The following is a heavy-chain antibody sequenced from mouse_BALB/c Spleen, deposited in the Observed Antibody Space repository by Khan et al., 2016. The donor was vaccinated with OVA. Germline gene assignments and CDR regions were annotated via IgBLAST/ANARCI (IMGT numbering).Heavy chain of an antibody. V-gene: IGHV3-5*02. Sequence: EVKLLESGPGLVKPSQTVSLTCTVTGISITSGNYRWSWIRQFPGNKLEWIGNIYYSGTVTYNPSLTSRTTITRDTSKNQFFLEMNSLTAEDTATYYCARDYGSLYWYLDVWGAGTTVTVSS. CDR1: GISITSGNYR. D-gene: IGHD1-1*01. CDR3: ARDYGSLYWYLDV. J-gene: IGHJ1*01. CDR2: IYYSGTV.